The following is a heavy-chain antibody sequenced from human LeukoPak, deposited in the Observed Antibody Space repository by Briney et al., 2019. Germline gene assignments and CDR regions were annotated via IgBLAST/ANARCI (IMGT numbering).Heavy chain of an antibody. CDR2: ISAYNGNT. V-gene: IGHV1-18*01. J-gene: IGHJ4*02. CDR3: ARDFYEGRAVDAIGTYFDY. CDR1: DYKFAMYG. D-gene: IGHD2-8*01. Sequence: GASVKVSCKTSDYKFAMYGISWVRQAPGQGLEWMGWISAYNGNTNYAQKFQDRVIMTADTSTSTAYMELRSLRTDDTAVYYCARDFYEGRAVDAIGTYFDYWGQGTLVTVSS.